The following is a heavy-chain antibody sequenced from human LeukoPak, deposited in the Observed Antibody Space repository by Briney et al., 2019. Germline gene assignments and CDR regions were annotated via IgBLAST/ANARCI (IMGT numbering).Heavy chain of an antibody. CDR3: ARADYYDSSGPDAFDI. Sequence: SVKVSCKASGGTFSSYAISWARQAPGQGLEWMGGIIPIFGTANYAQKFQGRVTITADESTSTAYMELSSLRSEDTAVYYCARADYYDSSGPDAFDIWGQGTMVTVSS. CDR1: GGTFSSYA. CDR2: IIPIFGTA. J-gene: IGHJ3*02. D-gene: IGHD3-22*01. V-gene: IGHV1-69*13.